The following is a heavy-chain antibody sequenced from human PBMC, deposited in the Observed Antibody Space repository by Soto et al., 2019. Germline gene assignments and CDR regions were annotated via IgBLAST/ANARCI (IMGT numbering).Heavy chain of an antibody. D-gene: IGHD3-10*01. CDR1: GFTFSSYA. CDR3: AKRRGWFGAFDF. J-gene: IGHJ4*02. V-gene: IGHV3-23*01. CDR2: ISGSGGST. Sequence: EVQLLESGGGLVQPGGSLRLSCAASGFTFSSYAMSWVRQAPGKGLEWVSAISGSGGSTYYADSLKVRFTISRDNSQTTLYLQIISLKAEDTAVYSWAKRRGWFGAFDFWGQGAVGTVAS.